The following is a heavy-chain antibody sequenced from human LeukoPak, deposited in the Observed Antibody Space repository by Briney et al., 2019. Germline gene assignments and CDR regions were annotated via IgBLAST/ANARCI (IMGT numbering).Heavy chain of an antibody. D-gene: IGHD6-13*01. Sequence: SVKVSCKASGYTFTSYGISWVRQAPGQGLEWMGRIIPILGIANYAQKFQGRVTITADKSTSTAYMELSSLRSEDTAVYYCAREITAAAGTHAFDIWGQGTMVTVSS. J-gene: IGHJ3*02. CDR3: AREITAAAGTHAFDI. CDR1: GYTFTSYG. V-gene: IGHV1-69*04. CDR2: IIPILGIA.